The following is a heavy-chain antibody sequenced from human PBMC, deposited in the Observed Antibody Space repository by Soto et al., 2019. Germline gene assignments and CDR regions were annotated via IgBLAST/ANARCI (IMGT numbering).Heavy chain of an antibody. J-gene: IGHJ4*02. CDR2: ISYSGGNT. CDR3: SKSRGATRTFDY. CDR1: GFTFSSFG. Sequence: EVQLLESGGGLEQPGGSLRLSCAASGFTFSSFGMSWVRQAPGKGLEWVSSISYSGGNTYYADSVKGRFTISRDNSKNTLYLQMNSLRAEDTAVYYCSKSRGATRTFDYWGQGTLVTVSS. V-gene: IGHV3-23*01. D-gene: IGHD1-26*01.